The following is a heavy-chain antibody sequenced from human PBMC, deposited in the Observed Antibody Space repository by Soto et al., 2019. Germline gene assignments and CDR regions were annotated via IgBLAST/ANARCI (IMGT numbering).Heavy chain of an antibody. CDR2: IYYSGST. CDR1: GGSISSSSYY. Sequence: QLQLQESGPGLVKPSETLSLTCTVSGGSISSSSYYWGWIRQPPGKGLEWIGSIYYSGSTYYNPSLKSRVTISVDTSQNLFSLQLSPVTAADTAVYYCASPTGYGLDYWGQGTLVTVSS. J-gene: IGHJ4*02. CDR3: ASPTGYGLDY. V-gene: IGHV4-39*01. D-gene: IGHD3-10*01.